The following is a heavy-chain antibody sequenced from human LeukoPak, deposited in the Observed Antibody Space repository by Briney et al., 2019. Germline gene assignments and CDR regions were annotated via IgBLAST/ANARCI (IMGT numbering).Heavy chain of an antibody. V-gene: IGHV3-11*04. CDR3: ATDFSLGQS. Sequence: GGSLRLSCAASRFTFSDYYMSWIRQAPGKGLEWVSYIGSSGSPIYFADSVKGRFTISRDNAQNSLYLQMISLRDEDTAVYYCATDFSLGQSWGQGTLVTVSS. D-gene: IGHD7-27*01. CDR2: IGSSGSPI. J-gene: IGHJ5*02. CDR1: RFTFSDYY.